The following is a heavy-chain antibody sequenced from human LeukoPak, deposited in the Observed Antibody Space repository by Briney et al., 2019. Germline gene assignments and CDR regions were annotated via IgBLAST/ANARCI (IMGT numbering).Heavy chain of an antibody. CDR1: GFTFSNHG. J-gene: IGHJ1*01. CDR2: IWYDGSNK. Sequence: GRSLRLSCAASGFTFSNHGMHWVRQAPGKGLEWVAVIWYDGSNKYYADSVKGRFTISRDNSKNTLYLQMNSLRAEDTAVYYCAKDPAVAGTAQYFQHWGQGTLVTVSS. D-gene: IGHD6-19*01. CDR3: AKDPAVAGTAQYFQH. V-gene: IGHV3-33*06.